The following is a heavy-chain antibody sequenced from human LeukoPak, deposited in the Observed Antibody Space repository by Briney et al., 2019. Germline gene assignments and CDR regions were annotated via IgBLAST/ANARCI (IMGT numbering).Heavy chain of an antibody. J-gene: IGHJ4*02. Sequence: ASVKVSCKASGYTFTSYDINWVRQATGQGLEWMGWMNPNSGNTGYAQKFQGRVTMTRNTSISTAYMELSSLRSEDTAVYYCAREGRWLHHFDYWGQGTLVTVSS. CDR3: AREGRWLHHFDY. V-gene: IGHV1-8*01. D-gene: IGHD5-24*01. CDR1: GYTFTSYD. CDR2: MNPNSGNT.